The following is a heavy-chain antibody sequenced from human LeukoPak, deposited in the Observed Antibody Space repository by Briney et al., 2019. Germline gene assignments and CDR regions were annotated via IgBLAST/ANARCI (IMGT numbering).Heavy chain of an antibody. Sequence: SETLSLTCNVSGGSISTYYWSWIRQPAGKGLEWIGRIYTSGSTNYNPSLKSRVTMSVDTSKNQFSLKLSSVTAADTAVYYCARDRTGELRYFDWLLMDNWFDPWGQGTLVTVSS. J-gene: IGHJ5*02. CDR3: ARDRTGELRYFDWLLMDNWFDP. D-gene: IGHD3-9*01. CDR2: IYTSGST. V-gene: IGHV4-4*07. CDR1: GGSISTYY.